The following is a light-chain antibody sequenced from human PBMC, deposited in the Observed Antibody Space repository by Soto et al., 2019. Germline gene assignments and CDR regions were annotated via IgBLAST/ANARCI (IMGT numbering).Light chain of an antibody. V-gene: IGLV2-8*01. Sequence: QSALTQPPSASGSPGQSVTISCTGTSSDVGGYNYVSWYQQHPGKAPKTMIYEVSKRPSGVPDRFSGSKSGNTASLTVSGLQAEDEADYYSSSYAGSNNVVVFGGGTKLTVL. CDR3: SSYAGSNNVVV. CDR2: EVS. CDR1: SSDVGGYNY. J-gene: IGLJ2*01.